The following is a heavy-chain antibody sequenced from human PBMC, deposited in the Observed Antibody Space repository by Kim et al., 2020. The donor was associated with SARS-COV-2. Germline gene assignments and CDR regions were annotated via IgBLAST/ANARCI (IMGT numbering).Heavy chain of an antibody. D-gene: IGHD1-26*01. CDR2: IYYSGST. CDR3: ARTELAYYGMDV. CDR1: GGSISSSSYY. J-gene: IGHJ6*02. Sequence: SETLSLTCTVSGGSISSSSYYWGWIRQPPGKGLEWIGSIYYSGSTYYNPSLKSRVTISVDTSKNQFSLKLSSVTAADTAVYYCARTELAYYGMDVWGQGTTVTVSS. V-gene: IGHV4-39*01.